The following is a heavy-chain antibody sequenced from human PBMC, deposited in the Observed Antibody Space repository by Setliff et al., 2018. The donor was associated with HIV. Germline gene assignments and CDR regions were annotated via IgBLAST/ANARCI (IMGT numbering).Heavy chain of an antibody. V-gene: IGHV4-34*01. J-gene: IGHJ6*03. D-gene: IGHD2-15*01. CDR1: GGSFSGYH. CDR3: ARVSITYWYSIPTFYYYYMDV. Sequence: SETLSLTCAVYGGSFSGYHWNWIRKPPGKGLEWIGEINHSGRTNYNPSLKSRVTISVDTSKNQFSLKRRSVTAADTAMYYCARVSITYWYSIPTFYYYYMDVWGKGTKVTVS. CDR2: INHSGRT.